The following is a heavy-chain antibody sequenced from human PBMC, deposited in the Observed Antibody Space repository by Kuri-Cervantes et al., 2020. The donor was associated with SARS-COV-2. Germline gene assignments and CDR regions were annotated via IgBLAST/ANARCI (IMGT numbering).Heavy chain of an antibody. CDR2: INHSGST. CDR3: ARAAYYDSIWGSDF. V-gene: IGHV4-34*01. D-gene: IGHD3-16*01. J-gene: IGHJ4*02. Sequence: SETLSLTCAVYGGSFSGYYWSWIRQPPGKGLEWIGEINHSGSTNYNPSLKSRVTISVDTSKNQFSLKLSSVTAEDTAVYYCARAAYYDSIWGSDFWGPGTLVTVSS. CDR1: GGSFSGYY.